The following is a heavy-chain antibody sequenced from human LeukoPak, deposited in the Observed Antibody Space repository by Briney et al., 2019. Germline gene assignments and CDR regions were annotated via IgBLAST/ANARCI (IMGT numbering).Heavy chain of an antibody. D-gene: IGHD3-10*01. J-gene: IGHJ4*02. CDR2: ISYSGTT. Sequence: PSETLSLTCTVSGASTTSSPYFWGWIRQSPGKGLEWIGSISYSGTTYYNPSLKSRVTISVDTSKNQFSLKLNSVTAADTAVFYCAANSADYNTLGSSYKVWGQGTLVTVSS. V-gene: IGHV4-39*01. CDR3: AANSADYNTLGSSYKV. CDR1: GASTTSSPYF.